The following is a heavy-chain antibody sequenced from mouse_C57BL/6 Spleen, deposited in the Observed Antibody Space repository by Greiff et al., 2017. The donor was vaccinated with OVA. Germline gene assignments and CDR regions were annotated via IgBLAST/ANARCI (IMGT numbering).Heavy chain of an antibody. CDR3: ASQLGSAWFAY. Sequence: VQVVESGPGLVQPSQSLSITCTVSGFSLTSYGVHWVRQSPGKGLEWLGVIWSGGSTDYNAAFISRLSISKDNSKSQVFFKMNSLQADDTAIYYCASQLGSAWFAYWGQGTLVTVSA. J-gene: IGHJ3*01. V-gene: IGHV2-2*01. D-gene: IGHD4-1*02. CDR2: IWSGGST. CDR1: GFSLTSYG.